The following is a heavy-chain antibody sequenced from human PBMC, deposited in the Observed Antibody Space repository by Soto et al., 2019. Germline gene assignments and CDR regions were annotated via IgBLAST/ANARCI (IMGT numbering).Heavy chain of an antibody. CDR3: ARESEDLTSNFDY. CDR2: ISSTTNYI. Sequence: GGSLRLSCAASGFTFTIYSMNWVRQAPGKGLEWVSSISSTTNYIYYADSMKGRFTVSRDNAKNSVYLDMNSLSAEDTAVYYCARESEDLTSNFDYWGQGTLVTVSS. J-gene: IGHJ4*02. V-gene: IGHV3-21*01. CDR1: GFTFTIYS.